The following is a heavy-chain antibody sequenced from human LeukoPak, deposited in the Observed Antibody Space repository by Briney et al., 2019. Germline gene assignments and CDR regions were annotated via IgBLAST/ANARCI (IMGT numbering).Heavy chain of an antibody. V-gene: IGHV3-23*01. CDR3: ARTGNRDGYSHIDF. CDR1: GFTFTNHA. Sequence: GGSLRLSCAASGFTFTNHAMAWVRLAPGKGLEWVSTLSDSGASTYYADSVKGRFTISRDNSRNMMYLQMDSLRADDTGVYFCARTGNRDGYSHIDFWGQGALVTVSS. J-gene: IGHJ4*02. CDR2: LSDSGAST. D-gene: IGHD5-24*01.